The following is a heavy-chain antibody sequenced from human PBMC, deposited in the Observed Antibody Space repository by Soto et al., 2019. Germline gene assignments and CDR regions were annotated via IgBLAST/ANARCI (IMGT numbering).Heavy chain of an antibody. J-gene: IGHJ4*02. V-gene: IGHV4-34*01. D-gene: IGHD6-6*01. CDR2: INHSGST. Sequence: SETLSLTCAVYGGSFSGYYWSWIRQPPGKGLEWIGEINHSGSTNYNPSLKSRVTISVDTSKNQFSLKLSSVTAADTAVYYCASCGDSSSGYFDYWGQGTLVTVSS. CDR1: GGSFSGYY. CDR3: ASCGDSSSGYFDY.